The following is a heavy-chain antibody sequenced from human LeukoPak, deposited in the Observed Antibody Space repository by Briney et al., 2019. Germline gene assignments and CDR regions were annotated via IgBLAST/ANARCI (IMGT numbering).Heavy chain of an antibody. CDR3: ATEGYYDSREFDY. V-gene: IGHV3-7*04. Sequence: GGSLRLSCAASGFTFSSYWMSWVRQAPGKGPEWVANIKEDGSEKYDVDAVKGRFTISRDNAKNSLYLQMNSLRAEDTAVYYCATEGYYDSREFDYWGQGTLVTVSS. CDR1: GFTFSSYW. D-gene: IGHD3-22*01. J-gene: IGHJ4*02. CDR2: IKEDGSEK.